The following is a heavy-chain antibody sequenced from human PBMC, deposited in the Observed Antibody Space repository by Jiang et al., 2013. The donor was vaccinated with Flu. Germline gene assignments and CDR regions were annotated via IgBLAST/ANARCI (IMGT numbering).Heavy chain of an antibody. CDR3: ARGPRGWELDRGDCFDP. V-gene: IGHV4-38-2*01. J-gene: IGHJ5*02. Sequence: GSGLVKPSETLSLTCAVSGYSISSGYFWGWIRQPPGEGLEWIGIIYHTGDTYYNPSLKSRVTISVDTSKNQFSLKLRSVTAADTAVYFCARGPRGWELDRGDCFDPWGQGTQVTVSS. D-gene: IGHD1-26*01. CDR2: IYHTGDT. CDR1: GYSISSGYF.